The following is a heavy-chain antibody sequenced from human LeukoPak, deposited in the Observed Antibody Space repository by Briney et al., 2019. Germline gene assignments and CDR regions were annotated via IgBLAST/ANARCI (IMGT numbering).Heavy chain of an antibody. CDR3: ARGRSTSAPNKIDP. V-gene: IGHV1-8*03. CDR2: MNPNSGNT. Sequence: ASVKVSCKASGYTFTSYDINWVRQATGQGLEWMGWMNPNSGNTGYAQKFQGRVTITRNTSISTAYMELSSLRSEDTAVYYCARGRSTSAPNKIDPWGQGTLVTVSS. J-gene: IGHJ5*02. D-gene: IGHD2-2*01. CDR1: GYTFTSYD.